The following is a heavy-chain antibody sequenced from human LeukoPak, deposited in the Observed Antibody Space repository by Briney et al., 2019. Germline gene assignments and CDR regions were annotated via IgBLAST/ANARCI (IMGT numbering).Heavy chain of an antibody. V-gene: IGHV3-23*01. D-gene: IGHD2-15*01. CDR1: GFTFNNYA. J-gene: IGHJ4*02. CDR2: ISGSGTST. Sequence: GGSLRLSCAASGFTFNNYAMNWVRQTPGQGLERVSAISGSGTSTYYADSVKGRFTISRDNSKNTVFLQMNSLRAEDTAIYYCAKGALPYCSGGTCYPLDYWGQGTLVTVSS. CDR3: AKGALPYCSGGTCYPLDY.